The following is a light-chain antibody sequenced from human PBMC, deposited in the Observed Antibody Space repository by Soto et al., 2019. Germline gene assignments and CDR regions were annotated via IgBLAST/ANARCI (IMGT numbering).Light chain of an antibody. CDR3: QQYGTSPYT. J-gene: IGKJ2*01. Sequence: EIVLTQSPGTLSLSPGERATLSCRASQSVSRTYFAWYQQKPGQAPGLLIYDVSSRATGIPDSFSGSGSGTDFALTISRLEPEDFAVYYCQQYGTSPYTFGQGTKLEIK. V-gene: IGKV3-20*01. CDR2: DVS. CDR1: QSVSRTY.